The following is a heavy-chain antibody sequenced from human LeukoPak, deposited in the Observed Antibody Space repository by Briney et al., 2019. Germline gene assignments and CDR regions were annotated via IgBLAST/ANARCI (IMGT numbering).Heavy chain of an antibody. V-gene: IGHV3-66*01. D-gene: IGHD2-21*02. J-gene: IGHJ4*02. CDR1: GFTVSNNY. CDR2: INTVGTT. CDR3: AGSLAYCGGDCRLGDY. Sequence: TGGSLRLSCAASGFTVSNNYMGWVRQAPAKGLEWVSNINTVGTTYYADSVRGRFTISRDNSKNTLYLQMNSLRVEDTAVYYCAGSLAYCGGDCRLGDYWGQGTLVTVSS.